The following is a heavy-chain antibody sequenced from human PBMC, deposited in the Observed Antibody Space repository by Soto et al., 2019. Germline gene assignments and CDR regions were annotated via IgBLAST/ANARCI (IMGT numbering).Heavy chain of an antibody. D-gene: IGHD2-2*01. Sequence: SETLSLTCAVYGGSFSGYYWSWIRQPPGKGLEWIGEINHSGSTNYNPSLKSRVTISVDTSKNQFSLKLISVTAADTAVYYCAPTTYCSSTSCYARAFDYWGQGTLVTVSS. J-gene: IGHJ4*02. CDR2: INHSGST. CDR1: GGSFSGYY. V-gene: IGHV4-34*01. CDR3: APTTYCSSTSCYARAFDY.